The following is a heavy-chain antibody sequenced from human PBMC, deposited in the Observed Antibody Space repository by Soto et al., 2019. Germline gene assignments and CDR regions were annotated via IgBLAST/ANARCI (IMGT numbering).Heavy chain of an antibody. D-gene: IGHD1-26*01. Sequence: SVKVSCKASGYTFTSYGISWVRQAPGQGLEWMGGIIPIIDTANYAQKFQGGVTITADRSTGTAYMELSNLRSEDTAVYYCARGGASGTYHYYYGMDVWGQGTTVTVSS. CDR1: GYTFTSYG. V-gene: IGHV1-69*06. CDR3: ARGGASGTYHYYYGMDV. CDR2: IIPIIDTA. J-gene: IGHJ6*02.